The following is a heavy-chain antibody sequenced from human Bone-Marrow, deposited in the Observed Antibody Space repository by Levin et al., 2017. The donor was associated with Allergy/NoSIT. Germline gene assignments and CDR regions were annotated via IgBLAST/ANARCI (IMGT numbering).Heavy chain of an antibody. J-gene: IGHJ2*01. D-gene: IGHD3-22*01. V-gene: IGHV4-59*01. CDR1: RGSINNYY. CDR2: AHLSGNT. Sequence: SETLSLTCTVSRGSINNYYWNWIRQPPGKGLEWIGYAHLSGNTNYSPSLKRRVSTSLDTSRNQFSLTLTSVTAADTAVYYCAKSPPPSYSAASGSIVSHWYFDLWGRGTLVTVSS. CDR3: AKSPPPSYSAASGSIVSHWYFDL.